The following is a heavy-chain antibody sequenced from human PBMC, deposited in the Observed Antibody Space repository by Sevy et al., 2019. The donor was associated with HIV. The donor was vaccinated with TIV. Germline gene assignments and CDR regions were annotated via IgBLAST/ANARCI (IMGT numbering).Heavy chain of an antibody. CDR1: GLTLTTTG. Sequence: GGSLRLSCAASGLTLTTTGMSWVRQAPGKGLEWVAGVTSDGTTYYADSVRDRVTASRDNSKNTLYLQLNSLRADDTAVFYCAGGDTTMITDLDYWGQGTLVTVSS. V-gene: IGHV3-23*01. J-gene: IGHJ4*02. CDR2: VTSDGTT. D-gene: IGHD3-16*01. CDR3: AGGDTTMITDLDY.